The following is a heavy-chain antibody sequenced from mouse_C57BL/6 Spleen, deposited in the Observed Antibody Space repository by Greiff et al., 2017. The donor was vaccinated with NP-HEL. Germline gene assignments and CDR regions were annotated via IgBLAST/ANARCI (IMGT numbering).Heavy chain of an antibody. J-gene: IGHJ3*01. D-gene: IGHD5-1*01. CDR2: INPGSGGT. Sequence: QVQLQQSGAELVRPGTSVKVSCKASGYAFTNYLIEWVKQRPGQGLEWIGVINPGSGGTNYNEQFKGKATLTADKSSSTAYMQLSSLTSEDSAVYFCARAESTRKAWFAYWGQGTLVTVSA. CDR3: ARAESTRKAWFAY. CDR1: GYAFTNYL. V-gene: IGHV1-54*01.